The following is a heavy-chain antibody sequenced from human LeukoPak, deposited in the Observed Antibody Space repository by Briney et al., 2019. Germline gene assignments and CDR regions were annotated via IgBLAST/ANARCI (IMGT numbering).Heavy chain of an antibody. Sequence: PGGSLRLSCAASGFTFTSYGMHWVRQAPGKGLERVAVIWYDGNSKYYADSVKGRFTISRDNSKNTLYLQMNSLRAEDTAVYYCAKGIAYFDYWGQGTLVTVSS. J-gene: IGHJ4*02. CDR2: IWYDGNSK. V-gene: IGHV3-33*06. D-gene: IGHD2-21*01. CDR1: GFTFTSYG. CDR3: AKGIAYFDY.